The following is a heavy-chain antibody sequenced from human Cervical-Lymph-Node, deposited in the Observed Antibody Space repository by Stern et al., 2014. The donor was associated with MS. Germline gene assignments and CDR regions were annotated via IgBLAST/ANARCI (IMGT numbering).Heavy chain of an antibody. J-gene: IGHJ4*02. CDR3: ARDRGSGWSREISPLGY. CDR1: GGTFSSYA. V-gene: IGHV1-69*01. D-gene: IGHD6-19*01. CDR2: IIPIFGTA. Sequence: VQLVESGAEVKKPGSSVKVSCKASGGTFSSYAISWVRQAPGQGLEWMGGIIPIFGTANYAQKFQGRVTITADESTSTAYMELSSLRSEDTAVYYCARDRGSGWSREISPLGYWGQGTLVTVSS.